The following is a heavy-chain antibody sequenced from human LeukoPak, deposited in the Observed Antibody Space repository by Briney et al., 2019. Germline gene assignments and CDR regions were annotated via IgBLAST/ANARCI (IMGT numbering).Heavy chain of an antibody. CDR3: ARTLDSYNSRKCG. D-gene: IGHD5-24*01. J-gene: IGHJ4*02. Sequence: AGGSLRLSCAASGFTFSSYAMHWVRQAPGKGLEWVAVISYDGSNKYYADSVKGRLTISRDNSKNTLYLQMNSLRAEDTAVYYCARTLDSYNSRKCGWGQGTLVTVSS. CDR2: ISYDGSNK. V-gene: IGHV3-30-3*01. CDR1: GFTFSSYA.